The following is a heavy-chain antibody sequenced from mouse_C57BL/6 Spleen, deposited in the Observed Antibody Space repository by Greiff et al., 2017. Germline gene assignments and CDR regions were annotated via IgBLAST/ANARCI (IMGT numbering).Heavy chain of an antibody. V-gene: IGHV5-17*01. D-gene: IGHD2-4*01. CDR2: ISSGSSTI. J-gene: IGHJ3*01. Sequence: VQLKESGGGLVKPGGSLKLSCAASGFTFSDYGMHWVRQAPEKGLEWVAYISSGSSTIYYADTVKGRFTISRDNAKNTLFLQMTSLRSEDTAMYYCAGGGLPFAYWGQGTLVTVSA. CDR1: GFTFSDYG. CDR3: AGGGLPFAY.